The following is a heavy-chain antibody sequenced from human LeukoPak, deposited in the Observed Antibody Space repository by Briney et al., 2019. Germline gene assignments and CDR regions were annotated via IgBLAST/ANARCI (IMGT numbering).Heavy chain of an antibody. Sequence: GGSLRLSCAASGFTFSRNSMNWVRQAPGKGLEWVSSISSSSTYIYYADSVKGRFTISRDNAKNSLFLQMNSLRAEDTAVYYCARDYYGSGSSSFDSWGQGTLVTVSS. CDR2: ISSSSTYI. CDR3: ARDYYGSGSSSFDS. D-gene: IGHD3-10*01. V-gene: IGHV3-21*01. J-gene: IGHJ4*02. CDR1: GFTFSRNS.